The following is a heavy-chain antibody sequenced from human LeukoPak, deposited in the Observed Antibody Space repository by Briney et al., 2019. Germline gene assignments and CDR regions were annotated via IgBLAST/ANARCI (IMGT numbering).Heavy chain of an antibody. Sequence: GGSLRLSCAASGFTFSSYSMNWVRQAPGKGLECVSSISSSSSYIYYADSVKGRFTISRDNAKNSLYLQMNSLRAEDTAVYYCARGISMIVVVTHYYYMDVWGKGTTVTVSS. D-gene: IGHD3-22*01. CDR3: ARGISMIVVVTHYYYMDV. J-gene: IGHJ6*03. V-gene: IGHV3-21*01. CDR1: GFTFSSYS. CDR2: ISSSSSYI.